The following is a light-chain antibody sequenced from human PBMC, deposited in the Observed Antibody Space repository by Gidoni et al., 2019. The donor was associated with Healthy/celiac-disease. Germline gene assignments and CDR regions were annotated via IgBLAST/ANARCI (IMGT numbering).Light chain of an antibody. CDR3: QQSYSTQYT. J-gene: IGKJ2*01. CDR1: QSINSY. CDR2: AAS. Sequence: DIQMTQSPSSLSASVGDRVTITCRASQSINSYLNWYQQKPGKAPKLLIYAASSLQSGVPSRFSGSGSGTDFTLTISSLQPEDFATYYCQQSYSTQYTFGQGTKLEIK. V-gene: IGKV1-39*01.